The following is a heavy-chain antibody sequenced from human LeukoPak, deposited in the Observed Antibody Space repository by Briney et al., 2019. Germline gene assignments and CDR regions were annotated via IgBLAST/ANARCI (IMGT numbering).Heavy chain of an antibody. CDR2: IIPIFGTA. D-gene: IGHD6-6*01. Sequence: RWASVKVSCKASGGTFSSYAISWVRQAPGQGLEWMGGIIPIFGTANYAQKFQGRVTITADKSTSTAYMELSSLRSKDTAVYYCARGHSSSSNRWGDYYYMDVWGKGTTVTVSS. CDR3: ARGHSSSSNRWGDYYYMDV. CDR1: GGTFSSYA. V-gene: IGHV1-69*06. J-gene: IGHJ6*03.